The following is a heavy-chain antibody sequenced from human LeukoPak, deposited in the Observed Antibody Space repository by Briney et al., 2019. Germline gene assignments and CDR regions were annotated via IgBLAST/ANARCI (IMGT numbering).Heavy chain of an antibody. CDR2: ISGSGGST. D-gene: IGHD3-3*01. Sequence: GGSLRLSCAASGFTFSSYAMSWVRQAPGKGLEWVSAISGSGGSTYYADSVKGRFTISRDNSKNALYLQMNSLRAEDTAVYYCAKIWSGCLIRNYYFDYWGQGTLVTVSS. CDR3: AKIWSGCLIRNYYFDY. J-gene: IGHJ4*02. V-gene: IGHV3-23*01. CDR1: GFTFSSYA.